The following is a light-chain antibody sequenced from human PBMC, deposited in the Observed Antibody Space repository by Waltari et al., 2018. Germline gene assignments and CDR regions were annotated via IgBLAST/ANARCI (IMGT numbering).Light chain of an antibody. CDR1: NLGSKS. J-gene: IGLJ2*01. Sequence: SSVLTQPPSVSVAPGQTARITCGGDNLGSKSVHWYQKMPGKAPVVVVSEDSDRPSGIPERFSGSNSANTATLTISRVEVGDEADYFCQVWDTNSDEAIFGGGTKLTVL. CDR3: QVWDTNSDEAI. CDR2: EDS. V-gene: IGLV3-21*02.